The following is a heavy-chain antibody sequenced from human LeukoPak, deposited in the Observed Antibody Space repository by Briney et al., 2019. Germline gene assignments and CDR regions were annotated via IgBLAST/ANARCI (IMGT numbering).Heavy chain of an antibody. CDR3: ASGDEGFDY. J-gene: IGHJ4*02. CDR1: GFTFSSYA. CDR2: ISYDGSNK. D-gene: IGHD3-10*01. V-gene: IGHV3-30*04. Sequence: WGSLRLSCAASGFTFSSYAMHWVRQAPGKGLEWVAVISYDGSNKYYADSVKGRFTISRDNSKNTLYLQMNSLRAEDTAVYYCASGDEGFDYWGQGTLVTVSS.